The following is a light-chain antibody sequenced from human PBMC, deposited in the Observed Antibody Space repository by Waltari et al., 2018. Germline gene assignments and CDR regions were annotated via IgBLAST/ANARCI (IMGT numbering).Light chain of an antibody. Sequence: DIVMTQSPDSLAVSLGERATINCKSNQGVVYSSNNKNYVAWYQQKAGQPPKLLISWASTRQSGVPDLCSGSGSGTDFTLTISSLQAEDVAVYHCQQYYTNPRTFGQGTKVEIK. CDR1: QGVVYSSNNKNY. CDR3: QQYYTNPRT. J-gene: IGKJ1*01. CDR2: WAS. V-gene: IGKV4-1*01.